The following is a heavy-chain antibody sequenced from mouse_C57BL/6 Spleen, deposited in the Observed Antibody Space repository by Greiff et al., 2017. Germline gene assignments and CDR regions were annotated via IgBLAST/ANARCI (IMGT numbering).Heavy chain of an antibody. D-gene: IGHD2-3*01. J-gene: IGHJ4*01. V-gene: IGHV1-81*01. CDR3: ARSDGSYYAMDY. CDR1: GYTFTSYG. CDR2: IYPRSGNT. Sequence: VMLVESGAELARPGASVKLSCKASGYTFTSYGISWVKQRTGQGLEWIGEIYPRSGNTYYNEKFKGKATLTADKSSSTAYMELRSLTSEDSAVYFCARSDGSYYAMDYWGQGTSVTVSS.